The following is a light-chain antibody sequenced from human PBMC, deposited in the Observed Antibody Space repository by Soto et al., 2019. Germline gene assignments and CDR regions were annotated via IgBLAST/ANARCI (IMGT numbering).Light chain of an antibody. V-gene: IGKV1-39*01. CDR1: QSVSNY. CDR3: QQYGSSGT. J-gene: IGKJ1*01. Sequence: DIQMTQSPSSLSASVGERVTITCRASQSVSNYLSWYQQKPGKAPKLLISVASTLQSGVPSRFSGSGSGTDFTLTISRLEPEDFAVYYCQQYGSSGTFGQGTKVDIK. CDR2: VAS.